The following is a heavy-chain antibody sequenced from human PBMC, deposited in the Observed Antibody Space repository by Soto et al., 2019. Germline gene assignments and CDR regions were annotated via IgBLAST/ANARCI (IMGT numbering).Heavy chain of an antibody. V-gene: IGHV3-23*01. CDR1: GVTFSSYA. J-gene: IGHJ6*02. Sequence: EVQLLESGGGLVQPGGSLRLSCAASGVTFSSYAMSWVRQAPGKGLEWVSAISGSGGSTYYADSVKGRFTISRDNSKNTLYLQMNSLRAEDTDVYYCAKENYYFLSGYDPAGYGMDVWGQGTTVTVSS. D-gene: IGHD3-3*01. CDR3: AKENYYFLSGYDPAGYGMDV. CDR2: ISGSGGST.